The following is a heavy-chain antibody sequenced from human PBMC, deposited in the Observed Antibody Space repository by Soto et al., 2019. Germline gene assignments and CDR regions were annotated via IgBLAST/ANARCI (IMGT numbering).Heavy chain of an antibody. Sequence: SVKVSCKASGGSFGKSAINWVRQTPGQGLEWLGGFIPVYRTLNYAQKFQGRVTITADESTGTAYMTLSSLAPDDTAVYYCATGVIWIGYFTVDSWGQGTRVTVSS. CDR1: GGSFGKSA. V-gene: IGHV1-69*13. D-gene: IGHD3-3*01. CDR2: FIPVYRTL. CDR3: ATGVIWIGYFTVDS. J-gene: IGHJ4*02.